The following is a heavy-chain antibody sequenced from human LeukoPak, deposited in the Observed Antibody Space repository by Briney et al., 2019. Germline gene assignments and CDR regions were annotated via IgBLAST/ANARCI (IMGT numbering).Heavy chain of an antibody. CDR1: GFTFSSNT. D-gene: IGHD6-19*01. J-gene: IGHJ6*03. Sequence: GGSLRLSCAASGFTFSSNTMSWVRQAPGKGLEWVSVISGSGGSTYYADSVKGRFTISRDNSMNTLYLQINSLRAEDTAVYYCAKDSRAAGSAVAGTNYYYYMDVWGKGTTVTVSS. CDR2: ISGSGGST. CDR3: AKDSRAAGSAVAGTNYYYYMDV. V-gene: IGHV3-23*01.